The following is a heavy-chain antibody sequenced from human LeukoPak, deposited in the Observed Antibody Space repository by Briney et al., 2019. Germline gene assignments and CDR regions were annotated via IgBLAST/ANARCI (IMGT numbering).Heavy chain of an antibody. CDR2: INANSGTT. J-gene: IGHJ5*01. D-gene: IGHD6-19*01. CDR1: GFAFSFYA. V-gene: IGHV3-23*01. Sequence: GGSPRLSCAASGFAFSFYAMSWLRQPPGKGLEWVSTINANSGTTSYAASVRGRFTISRDNSKNTLYLQVNTLRADDTATYYCAKPVSGGLAVTADWFHPWGQGTLVVVSS. CDR3: AKPVSGGLAVTADWFHP.